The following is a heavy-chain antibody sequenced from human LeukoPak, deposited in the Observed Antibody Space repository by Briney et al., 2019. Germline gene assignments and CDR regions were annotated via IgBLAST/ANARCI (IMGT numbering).Heavy chain of an antibody. V-gene: IGHV4-59*01. J-gene: IGHJ3*02. CDR1: GGSISSYY. CDR2: IYYSGTT. Sequence: PSETLSLTCTVSGGSISSYYWNWIRQPPGKGLVWIGYIYYSGTTNYNPSLKGRVTISVDTSKNQFSLKLSSVTAADTAVYYCARVTCTSTSCYRKDAFDIWGQGTMVTVSS. CDR3: ARVTCTSTSCYRKDAFDI. D-gene: IGHD2-2*01.